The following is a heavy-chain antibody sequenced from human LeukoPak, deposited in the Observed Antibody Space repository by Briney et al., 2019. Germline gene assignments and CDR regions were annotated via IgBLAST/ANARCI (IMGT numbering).Heavy chain of an antibody. CDR3: ARADTAMMGLYYYGMDV. J-gene: IGHJ6*02. CDR2: IYYSGST. V-gene: IGHV4-30-4*02. CDR1: GGSISSGDYY. D-gene: IGHD5-18*01. Sequence: SETLSLTCTVSGGSISSGDYYWSWIRQPPGKGLEWIGYIYYSGSTYYNPSLKSRVTISVDTSKNQFSLKLSSVTAADTAVYYCARADTAMMGLYYYGMDVWGQGTTVTVSS.